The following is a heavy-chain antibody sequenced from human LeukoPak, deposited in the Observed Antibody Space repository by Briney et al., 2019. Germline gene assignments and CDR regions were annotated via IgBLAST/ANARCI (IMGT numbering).Heavy chain of an antibody. CDR3: ARSIAVAGLDY. D-gene: IGHD6-19*01. V-gene: IGHV4-61*08. CDR2: IYYSGST. CDR1: GGSISSGDYY. J-gene: IGHJ4*01. Sequence: SSETLSLTCTVSGGSISSGDYYWSWIRQPPGKGLEWIGYIYYSGSTNYNPSLKSRVTISVDTSKNQFSLKLSSVTAADTAVYYCARSIAVAGLDYWGQEPWSPSPQ.